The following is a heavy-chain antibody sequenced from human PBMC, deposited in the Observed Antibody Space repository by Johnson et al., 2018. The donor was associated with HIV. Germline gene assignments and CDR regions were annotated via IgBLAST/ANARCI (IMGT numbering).Heavy chain of an antibody. Sequence: VQLVESGGGLVQPGGSLRLSCAGSGFTFSSHAMSWVRQAPGKGLEWVSAIRGSGDGTYSADSVKGRFTISRDNSKNTLYLQMNSLRAEDTAVYYCAKVPSSSWTSRPIWGQGTMVTVSS. D-gene: IGHD6-13*01. CDR3: AKVPSSSWTSRPI. J-gene: IGHJ3*02. CDR1: GFTFSSHA. CDR2: IRGSGDGT. V-gene: IGHV3-23*04.